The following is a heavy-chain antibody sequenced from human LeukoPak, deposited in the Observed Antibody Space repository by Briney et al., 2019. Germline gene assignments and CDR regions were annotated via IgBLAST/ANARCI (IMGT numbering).Heavy chain of an antibody. V-gene: IGHV4-34*01. D-gene: IGHD6-6*01. J-gene: IGHJ5*02. CDR1: GGSFSGYY. Sequence: SETLSLTCAVYGGSFSGYYWSWIRQPPGKGLEWIGEINHSGNTNYNPSLKSRVTISVDTSKNQFSLKLSSVTAADTAVYYCARGLMGRIAARPNWFDPWGQGTLVTVSS. CDR2: INHSGNT. CDR3: ARGLMGRIAARPNWFDP.